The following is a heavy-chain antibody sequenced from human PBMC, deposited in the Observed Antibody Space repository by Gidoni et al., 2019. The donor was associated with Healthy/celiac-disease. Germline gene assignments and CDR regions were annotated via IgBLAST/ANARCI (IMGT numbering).Heavy chain of an antibody. CDR1: GGSFSGYY. J-gene: IGHJ4*02. D-gene: IGHD2-15*01. CDR2: INHSGST. V-gene: IGHV4-34*01. CDR3: ARGKRIEY. Sequence: QVQLQQWGAGLLKPSETLSLTCAVYGGSFSGYYWSWIRQPPGKGLEWIGEINHSGSTNYNPSLKSRVTISVDTSKNQFSLKLSSVTAADTAVYYCARGKRIEYWGQGTLVTVSS.